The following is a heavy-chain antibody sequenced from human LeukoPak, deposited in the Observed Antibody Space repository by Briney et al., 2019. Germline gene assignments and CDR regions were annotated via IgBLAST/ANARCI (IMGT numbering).Heavy chain of an antibody. J-gene: IGHJ4*02. CDR1: GYTFTSYG. D-gene: IGHD6-13*01. CDR2: ISDYNGNT. V-gene: IGHV1-18*01. CDR3: ARAVSSSWLLPF. Sequence: VASVKVSCKASGYTFTSYGISWVRQAPGQGLEWMGWISDYNGNTNYEQKLQGRVTMTTDTSTSTAYMELRSLRSDDTAVYYCARAVSSSWLLPFWGQGTLVTVSS.